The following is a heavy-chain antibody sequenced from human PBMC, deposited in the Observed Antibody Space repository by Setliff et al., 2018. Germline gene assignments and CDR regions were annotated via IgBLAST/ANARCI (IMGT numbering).Heavy chain of an antibody. D-gene: IGHD4-4*01. CDR3: AREGRWDYSYPIY. J-gene: IGHJ4*02. CDR1: DDSIYSDYYF. V-gene: IGHV4-39*01. Sequence: SETLSLTCSVSDDSIYSDYYFWGWIRQPPGKGLEWIGTISSSGTSKYNSSLGGRAALSIDVPERQFALRLSSVTDADTAVYFCAREGRWDYSYPIYWGQGIRVTVSS. CDR2: ISSSGTS.